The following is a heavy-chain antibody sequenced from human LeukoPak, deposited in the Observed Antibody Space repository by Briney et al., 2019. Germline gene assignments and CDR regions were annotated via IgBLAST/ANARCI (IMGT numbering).Heavy chain of an antibody. CDR3: VRVYHDGSFESGNWFGP. V-gene: IGHV1-8*01. J-gene: IGHJ5*02. CDR2: INPNSGRA. Sequence: GASVKVSCKASGYTFTNYNIDWVRQATGQGLEWMGWINPNSGRAGCVQKFQGRVNITRDTSISTAYMELSSLRSEDTAVYYCVRVYHDGSFESGNWFGPWGQGTLVTVSS. D-gene: IGHD3-22*01. CDR1: GYTFTNYN.